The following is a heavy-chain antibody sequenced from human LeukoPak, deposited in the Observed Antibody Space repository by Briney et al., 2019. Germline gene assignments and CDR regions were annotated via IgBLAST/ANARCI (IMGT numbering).Heavy chain of an antibody. CDR2: INPNSGGT. Sequence: ASVKVSCKAFGYTFTSNYMHWVRQAPGQGLEWMGWINPNSGGTNYAQKFQGRVTMTRDTSISTAYMELSRLRSDDTAVYYCARGSDLPFQHWGQGTLVTVSS. CDR3: ARGSDLPFQH. J-gene: IGHJ1*01. D-gene: IGHD1-26*01. V-gene: IGHV1-2*02. CDR1: GYTFTSNY.